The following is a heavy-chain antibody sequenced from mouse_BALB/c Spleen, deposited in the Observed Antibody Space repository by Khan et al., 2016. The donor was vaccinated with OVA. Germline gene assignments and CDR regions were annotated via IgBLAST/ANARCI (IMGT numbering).Heavy chain of an antibody. Sequence: EVQLQESGAELVKPGASVKLSYTASGFNIKDTHMHWVKQRPEQGLEWIGRIDPANDNSKYDPRFQGKATITADTSSNTAYLHLSSLTSEDTAVYYCAPAGTGDYFDYWGQGTTLTVSS. CDR2: IDPANDNS. J-gene: IGHJ2*01. CDR3: APAGTGDYFDY. CDR1: GFNIKDTH. V-gene: IGHV14-3*02. D-gene: IGHD4-1*01.